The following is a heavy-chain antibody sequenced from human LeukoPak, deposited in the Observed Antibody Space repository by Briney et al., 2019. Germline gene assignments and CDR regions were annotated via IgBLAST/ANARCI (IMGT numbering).Heavy chain of an antibody. J-gene: IGHJ6*02. V-gene: IGHV1-18*01. D-gene: IGHD5-12*01. Sequence: ASVTVSCKASGYTFTIYGISWVRQAPGQGLEWMGWISAYNGNTNYAQKLQGRVTMTTDTSTSTAYMELRSLRSDDTAVYYCARDPNIVATISYYYGMDVWGQGTTVTVSS. CDR3: ARDPNIVATISYYYGMDV. CDR1: GYTFTIYG. CDR2: ISAYNGNT.